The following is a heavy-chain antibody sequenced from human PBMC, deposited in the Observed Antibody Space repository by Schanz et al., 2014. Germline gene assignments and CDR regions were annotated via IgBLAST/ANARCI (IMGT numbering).Heavy chain of an antibody. CDR3: ATDGYDEMIWSXXI. V-gene: IGHV1-69*04. Sequence: GAAVMQPGSSVKVSCKASGGTFTTSIFNWVRQASGQGLGWMGRIIPIVGVANYAQKFQGRVTITADKXXXTAYMELNSLRSXXTXLYYCATDGYDEMIWSXXIWGQGTMVTVSS. CDR2: IIPIVGVA. J-gene: IGHJ3*02. D-gene: IGHD5-12*01. CDR1: GGTFTTSI.